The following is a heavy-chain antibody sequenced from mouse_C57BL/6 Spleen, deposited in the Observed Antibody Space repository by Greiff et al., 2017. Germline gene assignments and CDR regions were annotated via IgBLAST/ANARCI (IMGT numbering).Heavy chain of an antibody. J-gene: IGHJ1*03. D-gene: IGHD1-1*01. Sequence: VQPQESGAELVRPGTSVKVSCKASGYAFTNYLIEWVKQRPGQGLEWIGVINPGSGGTNYNEKFKGKATLTADKSSSTAYMQLSSLTSEDSAVYFCARGDYGSSYWYFDVWGTGTTVTVSS. CDR2: INPGSGGT. CDR3: ARGDYGSSYWYFDV. V-gene: IGHV1-54*01. CDR1: GYAFTNYL.